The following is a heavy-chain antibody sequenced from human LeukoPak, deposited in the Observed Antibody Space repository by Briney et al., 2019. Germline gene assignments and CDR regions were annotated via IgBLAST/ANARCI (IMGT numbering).Heavy chain of an antibody. CDR3: ARDPYDFWSGYPSFDY. CDR2: IKQDGSEK. J-gene: IGHJ4*02. V-gene: IGHV3-7*01. CDR1: GFTFSSYW. Sequence: PGGSLRLSCVASGFTFSSYWMSWVRQAPGKGLEWVANIKQDGSEKYYVDSVKGRFTISRDNAKNSLYLQMNSLRAEDTAVYYCARDPYDFWSGYPSFDYWGQGTLVTVSS. D-gene: IGHD3-3*01.